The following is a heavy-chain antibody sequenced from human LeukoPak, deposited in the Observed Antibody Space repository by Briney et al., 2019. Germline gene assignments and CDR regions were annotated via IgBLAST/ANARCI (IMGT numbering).Heavy chain of an antibody. J-gene: IGHJ4*02. Sequence: PGGSLRLSCAASGFRFNSYWMHWVRQAPGKGLVWVSRINTDGSSITYVDSVKGRFTISRDNAQNTLYLQMSNLRADDTAVYYCGRSGYMYDSGDWGQGTLVTVSS. D-gene: IGHD3-22*01. CDR2: INTDGSSI. CDR1: GFRFNSYW. CDR3: GRSGYMYDSGD. V-gene: IGHV3-74*03.